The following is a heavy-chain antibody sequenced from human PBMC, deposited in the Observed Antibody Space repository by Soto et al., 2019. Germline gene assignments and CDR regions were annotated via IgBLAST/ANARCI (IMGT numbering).Heavy chain of an antibody. CDR2: IYSDGTT. Sequence: SETLSLTCIVSGGSISGYYWSWIRQPAGKELEWIGRIYSDGTTNYNPSLKGRGTMSVDTSKKQISLKLTSVTAADTAMYCWGGDRGHRSVSLGSGGQGVLVTASS. J-gene: IGHJ4*02. V-gene: IGHV4-4*07. CDR1: GGSISGYY. D-gene: IGHD3-10*01. CDR3: GGDRGHRSVSLGS.